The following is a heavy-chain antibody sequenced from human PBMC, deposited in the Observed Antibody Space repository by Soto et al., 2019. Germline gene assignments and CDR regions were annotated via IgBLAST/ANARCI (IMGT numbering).Heavy chain of an antibody. V-gene: IGHV5-10-1*01. J-gene: IGHJ4*02. D-gene: IGHD6-13*01. CDR2: IDPSDSYT. CDR1: GYSFTSYW. Sequence: PGESLKISCKGSGYSFTSYWISWVLQIPGKGLEWMGRIDPSDSYTNYSPSFQGHVTISADKSSSTAYLQWSSLKASDTAMYYCARHGNFTRKGIAAAGTDYWGQGTLVTVSS. CDR3: ARHGNFTRKGIAAAGTDY.